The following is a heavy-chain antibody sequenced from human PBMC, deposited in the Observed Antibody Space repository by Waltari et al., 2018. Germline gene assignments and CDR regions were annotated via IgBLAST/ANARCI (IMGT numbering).Heavy chain of an antibody. CDR2: VYYSGST. Sequence: QVQLQESGPGLVQPSQTLSLTCPVSGGSLSTGGYYWNWIRQHPGRGLEWIGYVYYSGSTYFNPSLKSRLDMSVDMSKNQFSLKLTSVTAADSAVYFCARLDSSGFYMFDSWGQGTLVTVSS. V-gene: IGHV4-31*03. D-gene: IGHD3-22*01. J-gene: IGHJ4*02. CDR3: ARLDSSGFYMFDS. CDR1: GGSLSTGGYY.